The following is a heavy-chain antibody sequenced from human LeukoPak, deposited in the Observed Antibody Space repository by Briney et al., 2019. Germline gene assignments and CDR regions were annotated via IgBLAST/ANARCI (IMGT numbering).Heavy chain of an antibody. CDR3: AKEINDYRTRLDY. V-gene: IGHV3-33*06. CDR1: GFTFSSYG. CDR2: IWYDGSNK. D-gene: IGHD4-11*01. Sequence: GGSLRLSCAASGFTFSSYGMHWVRQAPGKGLEWVAVIWYDGSNKYYADSVKGRFTISRDNSKNTLYLQKNSVRAEETAVYYCAKEINDYRTRLDYWGQGTLGTVSS. J-gene: IGHJ4*02.